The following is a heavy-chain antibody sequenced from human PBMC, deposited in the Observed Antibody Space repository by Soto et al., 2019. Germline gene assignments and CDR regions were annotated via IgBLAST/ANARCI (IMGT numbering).Heavy chain of an antibody. CDR2: IIPIFPTP. CDR3: ARDQDRQPLGGNYYYGIDA. CDR1: GGTFGNSA. D-gene: IGHD3-3*02. V-gene: IGHV1-69*05. J-gene: IGHJ6*01. Sequence: QVQLVQSGAEVKKPGSSVTVSCKASGGTFGNSAISWVRQAPGQGLEWMGGIIPIFPTPDYAQKFQGRVTXTXGXXTTTAYMELTSLRSEDTAVYYCARDQDRQPLGGNYYYGIDAWGQGTTVTVSS.